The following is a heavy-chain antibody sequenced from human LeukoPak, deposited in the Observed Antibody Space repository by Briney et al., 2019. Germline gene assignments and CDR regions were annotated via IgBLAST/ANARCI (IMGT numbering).Heavy chain of an antibody. CDR2: FNLQGST. J-gene: IGHJ4*02. CDR3: AREGGPYRPLDY. CDR1: GGSITNTNY. V-gene: IGHV4-4*02. Sequence: SETLSLTCGVSGGSITNTNYWTWVRQPPGKGLEWIGEFNLQGSTNYNPSLMGRVAISVDTSENHISLQLTSVTAADTAVYYCAREGGPYRPLDYSGQGTLVTVSS.